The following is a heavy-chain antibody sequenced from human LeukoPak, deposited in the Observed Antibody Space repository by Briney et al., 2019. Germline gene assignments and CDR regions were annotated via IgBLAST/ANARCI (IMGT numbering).Heavy chain of an antibody. V-gene: IGHV3-20*04. CDR1: GFTFDDYG. Sequence: PGGSLRLSCAASGFTFDDYGMSWVRQAPGKGLEWVSGINWNGGSTGYADSVKGRFTSSRDNSKKSLYLQMNSLRTEDTALYYCAKDGEHYYDSSGYYGHFDYWGQGILVTVSS. CDR2: INWNGGST. D-gene: IGHD3-22*01. J-gene: IGHJ4*02. CDR3: AKDGEHYYDSSGYYGHFDY.